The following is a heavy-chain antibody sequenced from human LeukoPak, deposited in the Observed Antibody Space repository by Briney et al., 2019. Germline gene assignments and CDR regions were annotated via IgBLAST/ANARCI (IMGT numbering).Heavy chain of an antibody. Sequence: GRSLRLSCAASGFTFHDYSMHWVRLPPGKGLEWVSTINWNSGTIGYADSVKGRFTISRDNAKNSLYLQMNSLRAEDTALYYCVKPYGSGSYYFDSWGQGTLVAVSS. J-gene: IGHJ4*02. CDR3: VKPYGSGSYYFDS. V-gene: IGHV3-9*01. CDR2: INWNSGTI. D-gene: IGHD3-10*01. CDR1: GFTFHDYS.